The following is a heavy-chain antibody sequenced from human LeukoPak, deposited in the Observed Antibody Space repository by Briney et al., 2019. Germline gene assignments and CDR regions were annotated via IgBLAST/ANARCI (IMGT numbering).Heavy chain of an antibody. D-gene: IGHD6-13*01. V-gene: IGHV4-59*08. CDR2: IYYSGST. CDR3: ARQGRYMAAAGTPNFDY. J-gene: IGHJ4*02. Sequence: PSETLSLTCTVSGGSISPYYWSWIRQPPGKGLEWIGYIYYSGSTNYNPSLKSRVTISVDTSKNQFSLRLSSVTAADTAVYYCARQGRYMAAAGTPNFDYWGQGTLVTVSS. CDR1: GGSISPYY.